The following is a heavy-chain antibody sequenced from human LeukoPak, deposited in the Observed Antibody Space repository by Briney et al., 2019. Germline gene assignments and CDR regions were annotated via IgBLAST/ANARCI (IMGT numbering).Heavy chain of an antibody. CDR1: GFTFSSYV. Sequence: PGGSLRLSCAASGFTFSSYVMSWVRQAPGKGLEWVSAISGSGGSTYYADSVKGRFTISRDNSKNTLYLQMNSLRAEDTAVYYCAKQIPLTGSSQPFDYWGQGTLVTVSS. D-gene: IGHD1-26*01. V-gene: IGHV3-23*01. CDR3: AKQIPLTGSSQPFDY. CDR2: ISGSGGST. J-gene: IGHJ4*02.